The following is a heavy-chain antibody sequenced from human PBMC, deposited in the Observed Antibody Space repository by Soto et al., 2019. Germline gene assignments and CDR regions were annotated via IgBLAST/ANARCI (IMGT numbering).Heavy chain of an antibody. Sequence: ASVKVSCKASGYTFTGYYMHWVRQAPGQGLEWMGWINPNSGGTNYAQKFQGWVTMTRDTSISTAYMELSRLRSDDTAVYYCARGEATMVRGVIWAFDIWGQGTMITVSS. V-gene: IGHV1-2*04. CDR3: ARGEATMVRGVIWAFDI. J-gene: IGHJ3*02. CDR2: INPNSGGT. CDR1: GYTFTGYY. D-gene: IGHD3-10*01.